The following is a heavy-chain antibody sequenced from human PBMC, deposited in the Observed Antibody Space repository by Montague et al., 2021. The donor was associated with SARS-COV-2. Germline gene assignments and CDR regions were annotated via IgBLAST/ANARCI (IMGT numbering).Heavy chain of an antibody. CDR2: IHHGGST. J-gene: IGHJ6*03. CDR1: GGSFSPYY. V-gene: IGHV4-34*01. Sequence: SETLSLTCAVSGGSFSPYYWSWIRQPPGKGLEWIGEIHHGGSTNYNPSLKSRVTISADTSKNQFSLKLTSVAAADTAVYYCARLGDGVVPSPILGVGPYYSYYYMDVWGKGTTVTVSS. CDR3: ARLGDGVVPSPILGVGPYYSYYYMDV. D-gene: IGHD3-10*01.